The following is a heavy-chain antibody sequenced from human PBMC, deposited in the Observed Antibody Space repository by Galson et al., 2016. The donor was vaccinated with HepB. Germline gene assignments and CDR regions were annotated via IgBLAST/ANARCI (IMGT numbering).Heavy chain of an antibody. CDR2: ISYDGSNK. CDR1: GFTFSSYG. CDR3: AKDPQEDSGYGLFDY. J-gene: IGHJ4*02. V-gene: IGHV3-30*18. D-gene: IGHD5-12*01. Sequence: SLRLSCAASGFTFSSYGMHWVRQAPGKGLEWVAVISYDGSNKYYADSVKGRFTISRENSKNTLYLQMNSLRAKDTAVYYCAKDPQEDSGYGLFDYWGQGTLVTVSS.